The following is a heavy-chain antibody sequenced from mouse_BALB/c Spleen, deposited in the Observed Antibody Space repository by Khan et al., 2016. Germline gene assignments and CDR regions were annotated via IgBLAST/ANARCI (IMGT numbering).Heavy chain of an antibody. CDR3: TPYNYEFCLDS. V-gene: IGHV9-2-1*01. CDR2: ITTETEEP. CDR1: GYTFTDSS. D-gene: IGHD1-1*01. Sequence: QIQLVQSGPELKRPGETVRISCKASGYTFTDSSMHWVKQAPGKGLKWMGWITTETEEPTYADDFKGRFAFSLDTSASTAYLQIDNLKNEDSATYCCTPYNYEFCLDSWGQGPTLTVSS. J-gene: IGHJ2*01.